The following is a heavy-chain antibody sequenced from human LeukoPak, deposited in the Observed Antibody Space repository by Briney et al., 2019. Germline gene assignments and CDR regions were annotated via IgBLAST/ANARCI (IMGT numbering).Heavy chain of an antibody. V-gene: IGHV3-23*01. D-gene: IGHD3-22*01. CDR3: ANPPTYYYDSSAYYYGDY. CDR1: GFTFSSYA. J-gene: IGHJ4*02. Sequence: GGSLRLSCAASGFTFSSYAMSWVRQAPGKGLEWVSAISGSGGSTYYADSVKGRFTISRDHSKNTLYLQMNSLRAEDTAVYYCANPPTYYYDSSAYYYGDYWGQGTLVTVSS. CDR2: ISGSGGST.